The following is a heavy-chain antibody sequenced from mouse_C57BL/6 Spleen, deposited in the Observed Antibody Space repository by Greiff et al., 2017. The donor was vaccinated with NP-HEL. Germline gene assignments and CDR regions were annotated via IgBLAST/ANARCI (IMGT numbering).Heavy chain of an antibody. D-gene: IGHD1-1*01. CDR3: ARSPYYGSSYVFAY. Sequence: VKLQQPGAELVRPGTSVKLSCKASGYTFTSYWMHWVKQRPGQGLEWIGVIDPSDSYTNYNQKFKGKATLTVDTSSSTAYMQLSSLTSEDSAVYYCARSPYYGSSYVFAYWGQGTLVTVSA. CDR2: IDPSDSYT. V-gene: IGHV1-59*01. J-gene: IGHJ3*01. CDR1: GYTFTSYW.